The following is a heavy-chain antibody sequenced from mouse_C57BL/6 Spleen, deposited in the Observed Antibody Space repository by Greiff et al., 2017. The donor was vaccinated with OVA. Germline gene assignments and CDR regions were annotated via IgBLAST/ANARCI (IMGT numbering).Heavy chain of an antibody. CDR2: FYPGSGSI. CDR3: ARAEESCAGYYNCYDY. Sequence: VQLEESGAELVKPGASVKLSCKASGYTFTEYTIHWVKQRSGQGLEWIGWFYPGSGSIKYNEKFKDKATLTADKSSSTVYMELSRLTSEDSALYSDARAEESCAGYYNCYDYWGQGTTLTVSS. CDR1: GYTFTEYT. D-gene: IGHD2-3*01. V-gene: IGHV1-62-2*01. J-gene: IGHJ2*01.